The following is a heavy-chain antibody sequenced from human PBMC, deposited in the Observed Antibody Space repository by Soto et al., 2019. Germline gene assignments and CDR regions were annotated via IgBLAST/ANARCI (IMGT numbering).Heavy chain of an antibody. CDR1: GGTFSSYA. J-gene: IGHJ5*02. CDR3: ARDQITMIARGFDP. CDR2: SIPIFGTA. V-gene: IGHV1-69*01. Sequence: QVQLVQSGAEGKKPGSSVKVSCKASGGTFSSYAISWVRQAPGQGLEWMGGSIPIFGTANYAQKFQGRVTITADESTSTAYMELSSLRSEDTAVYYCARDQITMIARGFDPWGQGTLVTVSS. D-gene: IGHD3-22*01.